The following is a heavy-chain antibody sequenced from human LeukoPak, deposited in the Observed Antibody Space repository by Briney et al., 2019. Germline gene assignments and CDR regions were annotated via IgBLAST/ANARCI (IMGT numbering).Heavy chain of an antibody. CDR2: IYHSGST. D-gene: IGHD6-6*01. V-gene: IGHV4-38-2*02. Sequence: PSETLSLTCTVSGYSISSGYYWGWIRQPPGKGLEWIASIYHSGSTYYNPSLKSRVTISVDTSKNQFSLKLRSLTAADTAVYYCASSNIVARPGGRAFDIWGQGTMVTVSS. CDR1: GYSISSGYY. J-gene: IGHJ3*02. CDR3: ASSNIVARPGGRAFDI.